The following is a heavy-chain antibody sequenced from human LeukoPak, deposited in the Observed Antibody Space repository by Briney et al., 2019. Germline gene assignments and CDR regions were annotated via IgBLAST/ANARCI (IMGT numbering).Heavy chain of an antibody. V-gene: IGHV3-23*01. CDR1: GFTLRSYD. J-gene: IGHJ4*02. CDR2: TSGSGVNS. Sequence: GGSLRLSCAASGFTLRSYDMSWVRQAPGKGLEWVAATSGSGVNSYYADSVRGRSTISRDNSENTLYLQMDSLRAEDTALYYCAKEYSGYDFDYWGQGTLVTVSS. CDR3: AKEYSGYDFDY. D-gene: IGHD5-12*01.